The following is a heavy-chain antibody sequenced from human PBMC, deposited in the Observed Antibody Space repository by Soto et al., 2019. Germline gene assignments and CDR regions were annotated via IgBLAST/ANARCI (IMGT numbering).Heavy chain of an antibody. J-gene: IGHJ4*02. V-gene: IGHV3-23*01. CDR2: ITDSGGDS. CDR3: AKTSGESYPESRVFDY. Sequence: EVQLLESGGDLVRPGGSLRLSCVASGITFRTRAMNWVRQAPGEGLEWVSVITDSGGDSKYADSVRGRFTISRDNSKNTLYLQMTGLRDEDAAIYYCAKTSGESYPESRVFDYWGQGTRVTVSS. D-gene: IGHD1-26*01. CDR1: GITFRTRA.